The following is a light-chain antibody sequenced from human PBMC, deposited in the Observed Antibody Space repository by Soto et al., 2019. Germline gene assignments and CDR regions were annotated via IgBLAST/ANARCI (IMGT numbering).Light chain of an antibody. Sequence: IVSTQSPGTLSLSPGERATRSCRAFQSVSSSYLAWYQQKPGQAPRLLIYGASSRATGIPDRFSGSGSGTDFTLTISRLEPEDFAVYYCQQYGSSPPITFGQGTRLEIK. V-gene: IGKV3-20*01. J-gene: IGKJ5*01. CDR3: QQYGSSPPIT. CDR2: GAS. CDR1: QSVSSSY.